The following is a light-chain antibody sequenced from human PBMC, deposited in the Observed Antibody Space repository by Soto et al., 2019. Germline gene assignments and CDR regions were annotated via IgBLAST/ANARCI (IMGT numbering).Light chain of an antibody. J-gene: IGLJ2*01. CDR1: SSDVGGYNY. V-gene: IGLV2-14*03. Sequence: QSALTQPASASGSPGQSITISCTGTSSDVGGYNYVSWYQQHPGKAPKLMIYDVSNRPSGVSNRFSGYRSGNTASLTISGLQAEDESHYYCSSYTGSTTLVIFGGGTKLTVL. CDR2: DVS. CDR3: SSYTGSTTLVI.